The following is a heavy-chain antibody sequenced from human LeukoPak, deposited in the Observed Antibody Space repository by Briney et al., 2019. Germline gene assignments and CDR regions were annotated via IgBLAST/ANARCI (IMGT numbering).Heavy chain of an antibody. CDR2: IYYGWTT. CDR1: GGSISSSNYY. J-gene: IGHJ4*02. V-gene: IGHV4-39*01. D-gene: IGHD1-26*01. CDR3: TRRPVVGAALRTYYFDY. Sequence: PSETLSLTCTVSGGSISSSNYYWGWVRQPPGKGLEWIGSIYYGWTTYYNPSRKSRVTISVDTSRHQFSLKLSSVTAADTAVYYCTRRPVVGAALRTYYFDYWGQGALVTVSS.